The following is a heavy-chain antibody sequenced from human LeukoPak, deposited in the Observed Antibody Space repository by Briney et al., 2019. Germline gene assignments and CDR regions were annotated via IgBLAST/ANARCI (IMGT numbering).Heavy chain of an antibody. CDR3: AKGRGYCSGGSCYSDY. Sequence: PGGSLRLSCSASGFTFSSYAMTWVRQAPGKGLGWVSTVSSSDSSSYHADSVKGRFTISRDNSKNTLYLQMNSLRAEDTAVYYCAKGRGYCSGGSCYSDYWGQGTLVTVSS. CDR1: GFTFSSYA. CDR2: VSSSDSSS. J-gene: IGHJ4*02. D-gene: IGHD2-15*01. V-gene: IGHV3-23*01.